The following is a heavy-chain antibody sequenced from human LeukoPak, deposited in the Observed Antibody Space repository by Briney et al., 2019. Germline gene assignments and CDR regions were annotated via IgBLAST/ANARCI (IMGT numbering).Heavy chain of an antibody. D-gene: IGHD2-8*01. Sequence: SVKVSCKASGGTFRKYAIYWVRQAPGQGLQWMRRIIPLSGTSDFAQGFQGRVTLTTDASTSTAYMELTSLRSEDTAVYYCARPKYCADGVCYWSLDYWGQGTLVTVSS. V-gene: IGHV1-69*05. J-gene: IGHJ4*02. CDR3: ARPKYCADGVCYWSLDY. CDR1: GGTFRKYA. CDR2: IIPLSGTS.